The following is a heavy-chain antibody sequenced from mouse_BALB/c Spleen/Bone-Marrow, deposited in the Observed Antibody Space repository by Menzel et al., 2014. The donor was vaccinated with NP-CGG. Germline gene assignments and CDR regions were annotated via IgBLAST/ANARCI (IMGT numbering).Heavy chain of an antibody. D-gene: IGHD2-10*01. CDR1: GYTFTDYY. CDR2: VNPYNGGT. V-gene: IGHV1-19*01. J-gene: IGHJ2*01. Sequence: EVQLVESGPELVKPGASAKMSCKASGYTFTDYYMDWVKQSHGESFEWIGRVNPYNGGTSYNQKFKGKATLTVDKSSSTAYMELNSLTSEDSAVYYCARPPYYGNYVDYWGQGTTLTVSS. CDR3: ARPPYYGNYVDY.